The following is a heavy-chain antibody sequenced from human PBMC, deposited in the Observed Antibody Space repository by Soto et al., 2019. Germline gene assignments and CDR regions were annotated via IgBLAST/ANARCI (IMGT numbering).Heavy chain of an antibody. Sequence: EVQVLESGGGLVQPGGSLRLSCADPEFTFSTYAMTWVRQAPGGRLEWVSSITGNGVGRSYADPVKGRFTVSRDTSKDTLFLRMNSLRVEDTAKYYCTRDPNGDHIGAFEFWGQGIKVTVSS. V-gene: IGHV3-23*01. J-gene: IGHJ3*01. D-gene: IGHD4-17*01. CDR1: EFTFSTYA. CDR2: ITGNGVGR. CDR3: TRDPNGDHIGAFEF.